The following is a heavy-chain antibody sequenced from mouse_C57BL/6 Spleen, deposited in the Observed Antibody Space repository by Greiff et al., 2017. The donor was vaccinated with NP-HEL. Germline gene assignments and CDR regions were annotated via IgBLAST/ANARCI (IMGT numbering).Heavy chain of an antibody. CDR1: GFTFSDYG. CDR2: ISSGSSTI. D-gene: IGHD2-1*01. V-gene: IGHV5-17*01. CDR3: AGNYWYFDV. J-gene: IGHJ1*03. Sequence: EVQLQESGGGLVKPGGSLKLSCAASGFTFSDYGMHWVRQAPEKGLEWVAYISSGSSTINYAHTVKGRFTNSRDNAKNTLFLQMTRLRSEYTAMYYCAGNYWYFDVWGTGTTVTVSS.